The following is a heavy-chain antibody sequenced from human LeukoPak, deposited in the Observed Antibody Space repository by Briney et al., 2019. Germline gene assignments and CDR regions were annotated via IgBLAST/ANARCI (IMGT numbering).Heavy chain of an antibody. D-gene: IGHD1-1*01. CDR3: ARESGGHDY. Sequence: PGGSLRLSCAASGFTFSSFAMTWLRQAPGKGLEWVSVISGSGDTTYYADSVKGRFTISRDNSKNTLYLQMNSLRVEDTAIYHCARESGGHDYWGQGTLVTVSS. V-gene: IGHV3-23*01. CDR1: GFTFSSFA. CDR2: ISGSGDTT. J-gene: IGHJ4*02.